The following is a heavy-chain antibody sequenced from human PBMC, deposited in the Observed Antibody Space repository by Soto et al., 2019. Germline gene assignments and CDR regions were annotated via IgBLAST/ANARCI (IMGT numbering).Heavy chain of an antibody. D-gene: IGHD1-7*01. CDR2: TYYRSRWYN. J-gene: IGHJ6*03. V-gene: IGHV6-1*01. CDR3: AGTSSLHWYYMDV. CDR1: GDSVSSNSAA. Sequence: PSQTLSLTCAISGDSVSSNSAAWNWIRQSPSRGLEWLGRTYYRSRWYNDYAVSVRSRITVNADTSKNQFSLHLNSVTPEDTAVYYCAGTSSLHWYYMDVWDKGTTVTVSS.